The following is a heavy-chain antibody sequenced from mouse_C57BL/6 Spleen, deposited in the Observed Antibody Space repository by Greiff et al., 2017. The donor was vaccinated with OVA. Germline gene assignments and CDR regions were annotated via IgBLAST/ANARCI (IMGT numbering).Heavy chain of an antibody. CDR3: ARYYGSSFYWYFDV. CDR2: IYPGDGDT. D-gene: IGHD1-1*01. V-gene: IGHV1-82*01. CDR1: GYAFSSSW. Sequence: QVQLQQSGPELVKPGASVKISCKASGYAFSSSWMNWVKQRPGKGLEWIGRIYPGDGDTNYNGKFKGKATLTADKSSSTAYMQLSSLTSEDSAVYFGARYYGSSFYWYFDVWGTGTTVTVSS. J-gene: IGHJ1*03.